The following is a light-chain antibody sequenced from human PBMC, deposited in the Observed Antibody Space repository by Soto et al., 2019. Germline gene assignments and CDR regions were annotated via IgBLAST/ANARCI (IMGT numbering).Light chain of an antibody. CDR2: GAS. CDR3: QKRSNWPPVT. Sequence: EIVLTQSPSTLSLSPGERATLSCGASQSVSSSLAWYQQKPGQAPRLLIYGASTSATGIPARFSGSGSGTDFALTISSLKPEAFAVYYCQKRSNWPPVTFGQGTRLEIK. J-gene: IGKJ5*01. V-gene: IGKV3-11*01. CDR1: QSVSSS.